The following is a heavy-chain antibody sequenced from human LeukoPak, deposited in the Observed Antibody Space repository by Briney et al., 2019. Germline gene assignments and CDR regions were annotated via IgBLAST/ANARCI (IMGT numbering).Heavy chain of an antibody. V-gene: IGHV3-23*01. CDR1: GFTFSSYA. CDR2: ISGSGGST. Sequence: GGSLRLSCAASGFTFSSYAMSWVRQAPGKGLEWVSAISGSGGSTYYADSVKGRFTISRDNSKNTLYLQMNSLRAEDTAVYFCAKDQYNYQPPDGLDVWGQGTTVTVSS. D-gene: IGHD1-14*01. J-gene: IGHJ6*02. CDR3: AKDQYNYQPPDGLDV.